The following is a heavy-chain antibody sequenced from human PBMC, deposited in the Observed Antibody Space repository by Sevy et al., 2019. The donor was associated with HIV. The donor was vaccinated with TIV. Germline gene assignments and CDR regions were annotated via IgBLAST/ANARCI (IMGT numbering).Heavy chain of an antibody. V-gene: IGHV3-30*02. J-gene: IGHJ4*02. CDR3: GKDQGSAWNPDHLEQ. D-gene: IGHD6-19*01. CDR2: IRYDGTKA. CDR1: GFSFNSFG. Sequence: GGSLRLSCVGSGFSFNSFGMHWVRQAPGKGLQWVAFIRYDGTKALYGESVKGRFTISRDRSKNTLYLQMNSLRRDDTAVYFCGKDQGSAWNPDHLEQWGQGTQVTVSS.